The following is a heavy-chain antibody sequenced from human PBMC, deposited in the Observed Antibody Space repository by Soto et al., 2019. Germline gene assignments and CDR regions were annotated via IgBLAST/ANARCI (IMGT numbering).Heavy chain of an antibody. CDR3: AKGSAYSSGHVDY. J-gene: IGHJ4*02. D-gene: IGHD5-18*01. CDR1: GFTFTSYG. CDR2: ISGSGGST. Sequence: PGGSLRLSCAASGFTFTSYGMTWVRQAPGKGLEWVSIISGSGGSTAYADSVKGQFAISRDNSKNTLYLQMNSLRAEDTAVYYCAKGSAYSSGHVDYWGPGTLVIVSS. V-gene: IGHV3-23*01.